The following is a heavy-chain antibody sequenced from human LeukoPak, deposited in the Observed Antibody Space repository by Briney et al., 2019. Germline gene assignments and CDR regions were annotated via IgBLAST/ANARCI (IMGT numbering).Heavy chain of an antibody. Sequence: SVKVSCKASGYTFTSYGISWVRQAPGQGLEWMGWISAYNGNTNYAQKLQGRVTMTTDTSTSAAYMELRSLRSDDTAVYYCARDRAVAGCFDYWGQGTLVTVSS. V-gene: IGHV1-18*01. D-gene: IGHD6-19*01. CDR3: ARDRAVAGCFDY. J-gene: IGHJ4*02. CDR1: GYTFTSYG. CDR2: ISAYNGNT.